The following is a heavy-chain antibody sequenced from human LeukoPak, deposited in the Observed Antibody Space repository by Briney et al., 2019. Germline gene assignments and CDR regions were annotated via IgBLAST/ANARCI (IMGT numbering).Heavy chain of an antibody. CDR1: GFTFSRYG. CDR3: AKDFGSSWSYYFDY. J-gene: IGHJ4*02. CDR2: ISYDGSNK. V-gene: IGHV3-30*18. Sequence: GRSLRLSCAASGFTFSRYGMHWVRQAPGKGLEWVAVISYDGSNKYYADSVKGRFTISRDNSKNTLYLQMNSLRAEDTAVYYCAKDFGSSWSYYFDYWGQGTLVTVSS. D-gene: IGHD6-13*01.